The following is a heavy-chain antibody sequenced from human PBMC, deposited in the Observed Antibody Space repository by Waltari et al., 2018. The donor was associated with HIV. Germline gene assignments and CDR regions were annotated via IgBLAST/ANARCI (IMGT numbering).Heavy chain of an antibody. D-gene: IGHD1-26*01. CDR2: IYYNGNT. CDR3: ARTYSGSYPRGYAFNI. Sequence: QVQLQESGPGLVKPSETLSLTCTVSGGSISDYCWSWIRQPPGKGLELIGFIYYNGNTNYNPSLKSRVTISMGTSRNHFSLQLTSVTAADTAVYYCARTYSGSYPRGYAFNIWGQGTMVTVSS. V-gene: IGHV4-59*01. J-gene: IGHJ3*02. CDR1: GGSISDYC.